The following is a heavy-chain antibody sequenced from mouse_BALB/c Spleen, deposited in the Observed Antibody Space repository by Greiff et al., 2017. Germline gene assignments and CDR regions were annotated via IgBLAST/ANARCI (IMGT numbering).Heavy chain of an antibody. D-gene: IGHD2-14*01. CDR2: ISYDGSN. CDR1: GYSITSGYY. Sequence: EVKLQESGPGLVKPSQSLSLTCSVTGYSITSGYYWNWIRQFPGNKLEWMGYISYDGSNNYNPSLKNRISITRDTSKNQFFLKLNSVTTEDTATYYCAPYYRSSWFAYWGQGTLVTVSA. CDR3: APYYRSSWFAY. J-gene: IGHJ3*01. V-gene: IGHV3-6*02.